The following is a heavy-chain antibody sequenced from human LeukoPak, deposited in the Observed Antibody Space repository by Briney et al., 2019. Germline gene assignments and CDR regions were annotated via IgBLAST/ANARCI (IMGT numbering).Heavy chain of an antibody. CDR1: GYIIINYW. CDR3: SRQCYDSSGYYAEFEY. D-gene: IGHD3-22*01. J-gene: IGHJ4*02. V-gene: IGHV5-10-1*01. Sequence: GETLLISCNASGYIIINYWIIWVLHLAGNDLLGLGRIVPSDSYSNYCPSFHGHVTITADKSISTTSLQWSSLKVTDTATASCSRQCYDSSGYYAEFEYWGEGPLVRVS. CDR2: IVPSDSYS.